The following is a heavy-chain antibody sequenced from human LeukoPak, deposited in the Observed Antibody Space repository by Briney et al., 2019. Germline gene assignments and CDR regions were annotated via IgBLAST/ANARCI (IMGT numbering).Heavy chain of an antibody. CDR3: ARAQSSIFSSGWYVLGY. V-gene: IGHV3-7*01. D-gene: IGHD6-19*01. J-gene: IGHJ4*02. CDR1: GFTFSNYW. Sequence: PGGSLRLSCSASGFTFSNYWMTWVRQAPGKGLEWVANIGQDGSEKYYVDSLKGRFTISRDNAKNSLYLQMNSLRAEDTAVYYCARAQSSIFSSGWYVLGYWGQGTLVTVSS. CDR2: IGQDGSEK.